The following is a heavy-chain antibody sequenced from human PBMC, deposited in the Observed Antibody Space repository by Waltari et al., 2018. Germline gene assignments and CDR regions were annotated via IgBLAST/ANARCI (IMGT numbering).Heavy chain of an antibody. J-gene: IGHJ4*02. Sequence: QVQLQESGPGLVKPSETLSLTCTVSGGSISSYYWSWIRQPPGKGLEWIGYIYYSGSNNYNPSIRSRGTISVDTSKNQCSLKLSSVTAADTAVYYCARLEVGIVGAVTWYFDYWGQGTLVTVSS. CDR3: ARLEVGIVGAVTWYFDY. CDR2: IYYSGSN. V-gene: IGHV4-59*08. CDR1: GGSISSYY. D-gene: IGHD1-26*01.